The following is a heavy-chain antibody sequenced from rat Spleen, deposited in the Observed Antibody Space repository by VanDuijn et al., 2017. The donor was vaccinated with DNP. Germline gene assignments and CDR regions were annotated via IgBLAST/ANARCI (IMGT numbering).Heavy chain of an antibody. D-gene: IGHD1-7*01. J-gene: IGHJ2*01. V-gene: IGHV3-1*01. CDR1: DYSITSNY. CDR3: ARWTRYFDY. CDR2: ISYSGTT. Sequence: EVQLQESGPGLVKPSQSLSLICSVTDYSITSNYWGWIRKFPGNKMEWIGHISYSGTTTYNTSLQSRISITRDTSKNHFFLHLNSVTTEDTATYYCARWTRYFDYWGQGVMVTVSS.